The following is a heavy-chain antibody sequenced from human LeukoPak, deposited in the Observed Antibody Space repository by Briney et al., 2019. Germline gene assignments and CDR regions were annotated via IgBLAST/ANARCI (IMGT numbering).Heavy chain of an antibody. CDR2: ISAYNGNT. CDR1: GYTFTNYG. CDR3: ARDPKNVPPDY. V-gene: IGHV1-18*01. Sequence: ASVKVSCKTSGYTFTNYGISWVRQAPGQGLEWMGWISAYNGNTNYTQNLQGRVTMTTDTSTSTAYMELRSLRSDDTAVYYCARDPKNVPPDYWGQGTLVTVSS. J-gene: IGHJ4*02. D-gene: IGHD2/OR15-2a*01.